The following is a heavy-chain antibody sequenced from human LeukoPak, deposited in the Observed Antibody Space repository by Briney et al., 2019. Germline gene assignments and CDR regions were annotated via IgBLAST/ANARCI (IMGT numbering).Heavy chain of an antibody. D-gene: IGHD3-10*01. CDR3: AREALLWFGELSSFDY. Sequence: PGGSLRLSCAASGFTFSSYSMNWVRQAPGKGLEWVSYISSSSSTIYYADSVKGRFTISRDNAKNSLYLQMNSLRAEDTAVYYCAREALLWFGELSSFDYWGQGTLVTVSS. J-gene: IGHJ4*02. CDR1: GFTFSSYS. CDR2: ISSSSSTI. V-gene: IGHV3-48*04.